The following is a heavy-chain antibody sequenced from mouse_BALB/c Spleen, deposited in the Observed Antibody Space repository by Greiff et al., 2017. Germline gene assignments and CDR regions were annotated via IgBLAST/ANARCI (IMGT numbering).Heavy chain of an antibody. J-gene: IGHJ4*01. CDR3: ARDLTVTRYYAMDY. D-gene: IGHD4-1*01. Sequence: EVQLVESGGGLVQPGGSLRLSCATSGFTFTDYYMSWVRQPPGKALEWLGFIRNKANGYTTEYSASVKGRFTISRDNSQSILYLQMNTLRAEDSATYYCARDLTVTRYYAMDYWGQGTSVTVSS. V-gene: IGHV7-3*02. CDR1: GFTFTDYY. CDR2: IRNKANGYTT.